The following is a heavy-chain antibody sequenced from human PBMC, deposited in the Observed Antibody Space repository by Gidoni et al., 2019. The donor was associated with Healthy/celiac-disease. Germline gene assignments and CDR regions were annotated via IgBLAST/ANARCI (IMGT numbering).Heavy chain of an antibody. CDR1: GFPFSSYA. CDR3: PYDSSGYSAFDI. J-gene: IGHJ3*02. V-gene: IGHV3-23*01. Sequence: EVQLLGSGGGLLQPGGSLRLPCAASGFPFSSYAMSWVRQAPGKGLEWVSAISGSGGSTYYADSVKGRFTISRDNSKNTLYLQMNSLRAEDTAVYYCPYDSSGYSAFDIWGQGTMVTVSS. CDR2: ISGSGGST. D-gene: IGHD3-22*01.